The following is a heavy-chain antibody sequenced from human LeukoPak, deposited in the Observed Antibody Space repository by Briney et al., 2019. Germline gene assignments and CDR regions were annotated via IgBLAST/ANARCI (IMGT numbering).Heavy chain of an antibody. V-gene: IGHV3-48*04. D-gene: IGHD3-22*01. CDR3: AKRGVVIRVILVGFHKEAYYFDS. CDR1: GFTLSSYG. J-gene: IGHJ4*02. Sequence: GGSLRLSCAASGFTLSSYGMNWVRQAPGKGLEWVSYISSSSNAIHYADSVKGRFTISRDNAKNSLYLQMNSLRAGDTAVYFCAKRGVVIRVILVGFHKEAYYFDSWGQGALVTVSS. CDR2: ISSSSNAI.